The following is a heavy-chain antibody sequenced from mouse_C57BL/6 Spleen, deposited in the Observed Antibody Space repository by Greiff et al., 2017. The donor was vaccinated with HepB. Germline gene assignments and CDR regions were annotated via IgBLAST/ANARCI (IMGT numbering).Heavy chain of an antibody. V-gene: IGHV1-78*01. CDR1: GYTFTDHT. J-gene: IGHJ4*01. CDR2: IYPRDGST. Sequence: VQLQQSDAELVKPGASVKISCKVSGYTFTDHTIHWMKQRPEQGLEWIGYIYPRDGSTKYNEKFKGKATLTADKSSSTAYMQLNSLTSEDSAVYFCASNGGNYPYAMDYWGQGTSVTVSS. D-gene: IGHD1-1*02. CDR3: ASNGGNYPYAMDY.